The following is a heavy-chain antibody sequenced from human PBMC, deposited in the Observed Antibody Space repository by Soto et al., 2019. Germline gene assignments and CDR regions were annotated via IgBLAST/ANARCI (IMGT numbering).Heavy chain of an antibody. CDR3: ARLDYQSSGSYAFDI. V-gene: IGHV4-30-2*01. D-gene: IGHD3-22*01. J-gene: IGHJ3*02. CDR2: YFQGGDA. CDR1: GASVSSGSYS. Sequence: QLQLQESDSGLVRPAQTLSLTCAVSGASVSSGSYSWSWIRQPPGKGLEWIGFYFQGGDAYYNPSLGSRVTISVDRSKNQFSLKLRSVTAADTAVYYCARLDYQSSGSYAFDIWGQGTTVTVSS.